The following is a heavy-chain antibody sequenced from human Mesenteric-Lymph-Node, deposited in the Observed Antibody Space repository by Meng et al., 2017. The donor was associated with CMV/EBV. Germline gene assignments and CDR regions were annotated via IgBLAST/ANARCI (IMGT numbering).Heavy chain of an antibody. D-gene: IGHD5-24*01. CDR3: ARADNYGPYYFDY. Sequence: SETLSLTCTVSGGSFSSYYWSWIRQPPGKGLEWIGYIYYSGSTYYNPSLKSRVTISVDTSKNQFSLKLSSVTAADTAVYYCARADNYGPYYFDYWGQGTLVTVSS. CDR2: IYYSGST. V-gene: IGHV4-59*08. J-gene: IGHJ4*02. CDR1: GGSFSSYY.